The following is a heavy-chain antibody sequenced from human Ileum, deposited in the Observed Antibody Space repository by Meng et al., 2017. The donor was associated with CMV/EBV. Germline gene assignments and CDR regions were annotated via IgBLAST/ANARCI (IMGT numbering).Heavy chain of an antibody. Sequence: QLQASGPVLWKHSATLSLTCTVSADSTSGFFWSWIRQPAGKGLEWIGRIYSSGSTFYKPSLESRVTMSIDTSKNQFSLRLASVTAADTAVYFCAKEQSIGIAVTGIFDFWGQGALVTVSS. V-gene: IGHV4-4*07. CDR3: AKEQSIGIAVTGIFDF. D-gene: IGHD6-19*01. CDR2: IYSSGST. J-gene: IGHJ4*02. CDR1: ADSTSGFF.